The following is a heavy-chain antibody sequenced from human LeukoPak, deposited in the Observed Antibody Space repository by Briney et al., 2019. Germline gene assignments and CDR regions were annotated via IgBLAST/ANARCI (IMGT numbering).Heavy chain of an antibody. Sequence: SETLSLTCTDSGGSISSYYWSWIRLPPGKGLEWIGYIYYSGSTNYNPSLKSRVTISIDTSKNQFSLKLSSVTAADTAVYYCARRYYDSSGYYYFDYWGQGTLVTVSS. CDR2: IYYSGST. J-gene: IGHJ4*02. CDR3: ARRYYDSSGYYYFDY. CDR1: GGSISSYY. D-gene: IGHD3-22*01. V-gene: IGHV4-59*01.